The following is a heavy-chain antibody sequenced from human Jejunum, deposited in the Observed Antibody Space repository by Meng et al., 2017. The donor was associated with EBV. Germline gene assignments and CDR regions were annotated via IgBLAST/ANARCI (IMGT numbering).Heavy chain of an antibody. CDR3: ARGGPDFGDYVPFDY. D-gene: IGHD4-17*01. V-gene: IGHV4-30-2*01. CDR1: GDSITRGAYL. CDR2: IYHIGST. J-gene: IGHJ4*02. Sequence: QRRLQEPGSGMVNPSQTLSLTCAVSGDSITRGAYLWSWIRQPSGKGLEWIGNIYHIGSTYYNPSLKSRVTISVDRSKNQFSLKLTSVTAADTAVYYCARGGPDFGDYVPFDYWGQGTLVTVSS.